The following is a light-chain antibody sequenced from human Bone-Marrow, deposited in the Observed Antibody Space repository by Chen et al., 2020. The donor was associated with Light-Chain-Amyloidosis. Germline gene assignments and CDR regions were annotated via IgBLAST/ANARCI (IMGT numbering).Light chain of an antibody. V-gene: IGLV4-69*01. J-gene: IGLJ2*01. Sequence: QLMMPPSPSASASLGGSVKHTRTLDSGPINYAIAWHQQRPEKGPRFLMRVNSDCSHIKADEITDRFTGACSGAERYLIISRLQSEDESDYYCQTWGAGIRVFGGGTKLTVL. CDR1: SGPINYA. CDR2: VNSDCSH. CDR3: QTWGAGIRV.